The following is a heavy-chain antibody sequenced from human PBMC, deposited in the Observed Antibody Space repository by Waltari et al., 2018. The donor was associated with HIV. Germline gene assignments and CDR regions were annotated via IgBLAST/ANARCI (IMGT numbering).Heavy chain of an antibody. D-gene: IGHD3-10*02. CDR1: GFTFSSYA. CDR3: AKDLFPFDAFDI. J-gene: IGHJ3*02. CDR2: ISVSGGST. Sequence: QLVESGGGLVQPGGSLRLSCAASGFTFSSYAMNWVRQAPGKGLERVSTISVSGGSTYYADSVEGRFTISRDNSKNTLYLQMNSLRAEDTAVYYCAKDLFPFDAFDIWGQGTMVTVSS. V-gene: IGHV3-23*04.